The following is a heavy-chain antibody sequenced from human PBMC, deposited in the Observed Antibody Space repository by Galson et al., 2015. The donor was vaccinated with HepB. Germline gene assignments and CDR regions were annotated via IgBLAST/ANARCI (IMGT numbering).Heavy chain of an antibody. CDR3: ARDPGGRVGWFDP. Sequence: SLRLSCAASGFTFTTYAMAWVRQAPGKGLEWVSAIKGGGESTYYADSVKGRFTISRDNSKNTAYLQMNSLRAEDTAVYYCARDPGGRVGWFDPWGQGTLVTVSS. CDR2: IKGGGEST. V-gene: IGHV3-23*01. CDR1: GFTFTTYA. J-gene: IGHJ5*02. D-gene: IGHD3-16*01.